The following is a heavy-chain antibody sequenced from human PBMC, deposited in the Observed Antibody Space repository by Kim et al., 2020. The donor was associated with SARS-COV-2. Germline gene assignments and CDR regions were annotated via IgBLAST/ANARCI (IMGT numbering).Heavy chain of an antibody. J-gene: IGHJ3*01. CDR2: ISDDGSNK. CDR1: GFTLISYG. D-gene: IGHD2-21*02. CDR3: AKGGVWRGDDVAF. Sequence: GGSLRLSCAASGFTLISYGMHWVRQAPGTGLEWVAVISDDGSNKYYADSVKGRFTISRDTSKNTLFVQMDSLRAEDTAVYYCAKGGVWRGDDVAF. V-gene: IGHV3-30*18.